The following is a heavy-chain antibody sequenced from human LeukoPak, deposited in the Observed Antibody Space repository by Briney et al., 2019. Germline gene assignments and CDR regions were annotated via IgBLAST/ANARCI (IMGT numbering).Heavy chain of an antibody. V-gene: IGHV3-21*01. CDR1: GFTFSSYS. CDR2: ISSSSSYI. CDR3: ARDPPLTTLLWFGEYTTDY. D-gene: IGHD3-10*01. Sequence: AGGSLRLSCAASGFTFSSYSMNWVRQAPGKGLEWVSSISSSSSYIYYADSVKGRFTISRDNAKNSLYLQMNSLRAEDTAVYYCARDPPLTTLLWFGEYTTDYWGEGALVTVSS. J-gene: IGHJ4*02.